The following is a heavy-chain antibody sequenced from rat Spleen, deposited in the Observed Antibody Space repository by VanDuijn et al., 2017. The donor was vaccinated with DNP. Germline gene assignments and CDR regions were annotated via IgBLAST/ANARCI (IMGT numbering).Heavy chain of an antibody. V-gene: IGHV5-22*01. CDR3: ARWTRYFDY. Sequence: EVQLVESGGGLVQPGRSLKLSCAASGFTFSAYYMAWVRQAPAKGLEWVAYIGSPAYAPYHGDSVKGRFTISRDNAKSTLYLQMNSLRSEDMATYYCARWTRYFDYWGQGVMVTVSS. CDR1: GFTFSAYY. D-gene: IGHD1-7*01. CDR2: IGSPAYAP. J-gene: IGHJ2*01.